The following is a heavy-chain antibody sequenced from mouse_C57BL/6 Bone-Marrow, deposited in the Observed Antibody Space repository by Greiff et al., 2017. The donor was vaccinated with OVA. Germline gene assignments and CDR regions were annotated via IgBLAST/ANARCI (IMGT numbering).Heavy chain of an antibody. CDR2: ISSGGDYI. Sequence: EVKVEESGGGLVKPGGSLKLSCAASGFTFSSYAMSWVRQTPENRLEWVAYISSGGDYIYYADTVKGRFTISRDNARNTLYLQMSSLKSEDTAMYYCTRASNYLDYWGQGTTLTVSS. CDR1: GFTFSSYA. CDR3: TRASNYLDY. J-gene: IGHJ2*01. V-gene: IGHV5-9-1*02.